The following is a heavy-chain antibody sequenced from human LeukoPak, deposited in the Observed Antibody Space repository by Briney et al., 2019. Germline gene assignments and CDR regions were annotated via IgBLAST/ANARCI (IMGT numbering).Heavy chain of an antibody. Sequence: ASVKVSCKASGYIFIVYEINWVRQATGQGLEWMGWMNPKSDDTGYEQKFQGRVTITRDSSISTVYMVLSSLRSEDTALYYCARGRYMDVWGKGTTVTVSS. CDR1: GYIFIVYE. CDR3: ARGRYMDV. CDR2: MNPKSDDT. J-gene: IGHJ6*03. V-gene: IGHV1-8*03.